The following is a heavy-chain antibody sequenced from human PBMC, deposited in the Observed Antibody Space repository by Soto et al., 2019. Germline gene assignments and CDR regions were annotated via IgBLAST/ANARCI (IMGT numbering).Heavy chain of an antibody. J-gene: IGHJ6*04. D-gene: IGHD3-3*01. CDR2: SRDKPPCYST. CDR1: VVTLIDHY. V-gene: IGHV3-72*01. CDR3: AKELSLPSYRVIIDYDYGMDV. Sequence: PGRSLRLSCTGSVVTLIDHYVVLVSQVPGKGLEGVGRSRDKPPCYSTAYAASVKGRFTTSRDEAKTSAYLQMNSLKTEDTGVYYCAKELSLPSYRVIIDYDYGMDVWRKGNKVTVS.